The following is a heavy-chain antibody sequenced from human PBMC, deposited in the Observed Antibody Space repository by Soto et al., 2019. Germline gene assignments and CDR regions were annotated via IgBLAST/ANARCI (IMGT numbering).Heavy chain of an antibody. CDR3: ARDGYYYDSSGYYYYFDY. CDR2: IIPIFGTA. D-gene: IGHD3-22*01. CDR1: GGTFSSYA. V-gene: IGHV1-69*12. J-gene: IGHJ4*02. Sequence: QVQLVQSGAEVKKPGSSVKVSCKASGGTFSSYAISWVRQAPGQGLEWMGGIIPIFGTANYAQKFQGRVTITADESTSTAYMELSSLRSEDTAVYYCARDGYYYDSSGYYYYFDYWGQGNLVTVSS.